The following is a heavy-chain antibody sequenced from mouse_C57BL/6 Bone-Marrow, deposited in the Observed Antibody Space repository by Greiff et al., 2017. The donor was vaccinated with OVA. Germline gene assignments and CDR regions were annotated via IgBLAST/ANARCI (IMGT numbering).Heavy chain of an antibody. D-gene: IGHD1-1*01. CDR1: GYTFTSYW. Sequence: QVQLQQPGAELVMPGASVKLSCKASGYTFTSYWMHWVKQRPGQGLEWIGEIDPSDSYTNYNQKFKGKSTLTLDKSSSTAYMQLSSLTSEDSAVYYCARCHYGSSLFDYWGQGTTLTVSS. V-gene: IGHV1-69*01. J-gene: IGHJ2*01. CDR3: ARCHYGSSLFDY. CDR2: IDPSDSYT.